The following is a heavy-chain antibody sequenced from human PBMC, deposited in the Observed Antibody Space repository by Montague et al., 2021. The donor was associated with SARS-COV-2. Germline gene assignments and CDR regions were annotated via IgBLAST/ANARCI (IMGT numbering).Heavy chain of an antibody. J-gene: IGHJ4*02. V-gene: IGHV4-4*08. CDR3: ARLLPDGTVVATDIPFDS. CDR1: GGSISGYY. CDR2: MYSGGRS. D-gene: IGHD2-21*02. Sequence: SETLSLTCTVSGGSISGYYWSWIRQPPGKGLEWIGYMYSGGRSNHNPSLESRVTISVDTSENQFSLKLRSVIAADTAVHYCARLLPDGTVVATDIPFDSWGQGTLVTVSS.